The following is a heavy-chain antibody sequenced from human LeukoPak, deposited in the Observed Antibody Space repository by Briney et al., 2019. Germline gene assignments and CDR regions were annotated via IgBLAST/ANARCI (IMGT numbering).Heavy chain of an antibody. CDR2: ISISSSYI. CDR1: GFTFSRYS. CDR3: ARGSRLGVVERDAFET. D-gene: IGHD3-3*01. J-gene: IGHJ3*02. Sequence: GGSLRLSCAASGFTFSRYSMNWVRQAPGKGLEWVSSISISSSYIYYADSVKGRFTMSRDNAKNSLYMQVNSLRAEDTAVYYCARGSRLGVVERDAFETWGQGTMVTVSS. V-gene: IGHV3-21*01.